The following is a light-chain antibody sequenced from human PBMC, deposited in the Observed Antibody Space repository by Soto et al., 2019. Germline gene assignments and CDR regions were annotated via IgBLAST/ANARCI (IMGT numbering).Light chain of an antibody. CDR2: TNN. V-gene: IGLV1-44*01. Sequence: QSALTQPASVSASPGQSISISCTGSTADVANFDLVSWYQQYPDKAPKLLIYTNNQRPSGVPDRFSGSKSGTSASLAISGLQSEDEADYYCAAWDDSLNGDLFGTGTKLTVL. CDR3: AAWDDSLNGDL. CDR1: TADVANFDL. J-gene: IGLJ1*01.